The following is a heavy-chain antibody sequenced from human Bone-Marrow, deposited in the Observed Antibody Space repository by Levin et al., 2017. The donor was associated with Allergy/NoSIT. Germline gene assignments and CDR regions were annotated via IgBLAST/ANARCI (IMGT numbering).Heavy chain of an antibody. V-gene: IGHV4-4*07. CDR3: ARDYDFWSGYIGSDY. CDR1: GGSISNYY. Sequence: KAGGSLRLSCTVSGGSISNYYWSWVRQPAGKGLEWIGRIYTRGNTDYNPSLKSRVTMSVDTSKNQFSLRLTSVTAADTAVYYCARDYDFWSGYIGSDYWGQGTLVTVSS. J-gene: IGHJ4*02. D-gene: IGHD3-3*01. CDR2: IYTRGNT.